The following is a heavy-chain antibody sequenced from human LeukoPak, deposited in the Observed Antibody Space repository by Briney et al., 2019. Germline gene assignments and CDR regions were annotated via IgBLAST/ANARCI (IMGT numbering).Heavy chain of an antibody. V-gene: IGHV3-33*01. Sequence: GGSLRLSCAASGFTFSNYGMHWVRQAPGKGLEWVAVIWYDGNNKYYADSVKGRFTISRDNSKNTLYLQMNSLRSEDTAVYYCARGRGYCSSTSCYTGGDYYYYMDVWGKGTTVTVSS. CDR3: ARGRGYCSSTSCYTGGDYYYYMDV. CDR2: IWYDGNNK. J-gene: IGHJ6*03. CDR1: GFTFSNYG. D-gene: IGHD2-2*02.